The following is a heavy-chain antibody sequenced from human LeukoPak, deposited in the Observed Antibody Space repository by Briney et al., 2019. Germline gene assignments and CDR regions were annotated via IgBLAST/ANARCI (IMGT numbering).Heavy chain of an antibody. J-gene: IGHJ4*02. CDR2: INAGNGNT. D-gene: IGHD2-2*01. V-gene: IGHV1-3*01. CDR3: ARVGYCSSTSCYLFDY. CDR1: GYTFTSYA. Sequence: GASVKVSCKASGYTFTSYAMHWVRQAPGQRLEWMGWINAGNGNTKYSQKFQGRVTITRDTSASTAYMELSSLRSEDTAVYYCARVGYCSSTSCYLFDYWGQGTLVTVSS.